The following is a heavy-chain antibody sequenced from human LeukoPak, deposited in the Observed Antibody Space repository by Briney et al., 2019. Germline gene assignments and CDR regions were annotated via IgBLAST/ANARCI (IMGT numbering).Heavy chain of an antibody. CDR2: ISGSGGST. J-gene: IGHJ4*02. V-gene: IGHV3-23*01. Sequence: GGSLRLSCAASGFTLSSYAMSWVRQAPGKGLEWVSAISGSGGSTYYADSVKGRFTISRDNSKNTLYLQMNSLRAEDTAVYYCAKDRQAGDIVVVVAVIFDYWGQGTLVTVSS. CDR3: AKDRQAGDIVVVVAVIFDY. CDR1: GFTLSSYA. D-gene: IGHD2-15*01.